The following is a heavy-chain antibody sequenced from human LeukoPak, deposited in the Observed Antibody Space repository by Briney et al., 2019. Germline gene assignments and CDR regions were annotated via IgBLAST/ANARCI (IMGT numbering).Heavy chain of an antibody. CDR2: IIPIFGTA. CDR3: ARLSSNEEYQYGLDY. Sequence: SVKLSCKASGGTFTSYAISWVRHAPAQGLEWVGGIIPIFGTANYAQKFQGRVTITSDESTSTAYMELSSLRSEDTAVYYCARLSSNEEYQYGLDYWGQGTLVTVSS. J-gene: IGHJ4*02. V-gene: IGHV1-69*01. D-gene: IGHD2-2*01. CDR1: GGTFTSYA.